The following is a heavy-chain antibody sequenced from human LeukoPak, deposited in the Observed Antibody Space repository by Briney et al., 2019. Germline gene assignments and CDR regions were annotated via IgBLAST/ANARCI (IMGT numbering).Heavy chain of an antibody. D-gene: IGHD6-19*01. CDR1: GFSLSTSGMC. Sequence: SGPALVKPTQTLTLTYTFSGFSLSTSGMCVSWIRQPPGKALEWLARIDWDDDKYYSTSLKTRLTISKDTSKNQVVLTMTNMDPVDTATYYCARMDSSGWGRAFDIWGQGTMVTVSS. CDR2: IDWDDDK. J-gene: IGHJ3*02. CDR3: ARMDSSGWGRAFDI. V-gene: IGHV2-70*11.